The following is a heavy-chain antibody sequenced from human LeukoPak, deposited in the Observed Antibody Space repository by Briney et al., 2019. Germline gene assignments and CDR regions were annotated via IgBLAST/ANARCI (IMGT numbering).Heavy chain of an antibody. CDR2: IRYDGSNK. CDR3: AKGFDFYFDY. J-gene: IGHJ4*02. Sequence: GGSLRLSCAASGFTFSSYGIHWVRQAPGKGLEWVAFIRYDGSNKYYADPVKGRFTISRDNSKNTLYLQMNSLRAEDTAVYYCAKGFDFYFDYWGQGALVTVSS. V-gene: IGHV3-30*02. CDR1: GFTFSSYG. D-gene: IGHD3-3*01.